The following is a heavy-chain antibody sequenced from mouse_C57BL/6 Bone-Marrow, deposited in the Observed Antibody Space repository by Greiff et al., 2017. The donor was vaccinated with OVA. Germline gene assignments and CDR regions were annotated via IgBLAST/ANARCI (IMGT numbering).Heavy chain of an antibody. CDR1: GFPFTAYS. CDR2: IRNNATGSTT. Sequence: EVPLVASGGGLVQPGGSLSLSCAASGFPFTAYSLSWFLQPPGPALEWLGFIRNNATGSTTEYSASVKGRFTISRDNSQSILYLQMNALRSEDSASYYCARDSYCSNFRGYFDYWGQVATLSVS. D-gene: IGHD2-5*01. V-gene: IGHV7-3*01. CDR3: ARDSYCSNFRGYFDY. J-gene: IGHJ2*01.